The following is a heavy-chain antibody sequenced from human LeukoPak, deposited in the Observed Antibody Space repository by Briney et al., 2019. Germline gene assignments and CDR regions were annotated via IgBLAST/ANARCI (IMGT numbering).Heavy chain of an antibody. CDR3: AKGFVVVPAAKNYYYYYGMGV. J-gene: IGHJ6*02. CDR2: IRYDGSNK. Sequence: GGSLRLSCAASGFTFSSYGMHWVRQAPGKGLEWVAFIRYDGSNKYYADSVKGRFTISRDNSKNTLYLQMNSLRAEDTAVYYCAKGFVVVPAAKNYYYYYGMGVWGQGTTVTVSS. D-gene: IGHD2-2*01. V-gene: IGHV3-30*02. CDR1: GFTFSSYG.